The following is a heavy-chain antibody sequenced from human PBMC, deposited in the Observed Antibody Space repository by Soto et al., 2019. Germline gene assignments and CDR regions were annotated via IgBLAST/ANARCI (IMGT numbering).Heavy chain of an antibody. V-gene: IGHV4-4*02. D-gene: IGHD1-26*01. J-gene: IGHJ4*02. Sequence: QVQLQASGPGLVRPSGTLSLTCAVSGASISSTTSGNWWSWVRQPPGKGLEWIGEIYHSGRTNYNPSLKSRVTMSVDKSKNQFSLRLSSVTAADTAVYYCARMVGATLVDFWGQGTLVTVSS. CDR1: GASISSTTSGNW. CDR2: IYHSGRT. CDR3: ARMVGATLVDF.